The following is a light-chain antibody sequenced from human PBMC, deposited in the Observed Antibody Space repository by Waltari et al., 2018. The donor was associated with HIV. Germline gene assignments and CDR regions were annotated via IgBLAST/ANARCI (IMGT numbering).Light chain of an antibody. CDR2: EDN. CDR1: SGSIASNY. J-gene: IGLJ3*02. CDR3: QSYDSSKWV. V-gene: IGLV6-57*02. Sequence: NFMLTQPHSVSESPGKTVTISCTSSSGSIASNYVQWYQQRPGSAPTTVIYEDNQRPSGVPDRFSGSIDRSSNSASLTISGLKTEDEADYYCQSYDSSKWVFGGGTKLTVL.